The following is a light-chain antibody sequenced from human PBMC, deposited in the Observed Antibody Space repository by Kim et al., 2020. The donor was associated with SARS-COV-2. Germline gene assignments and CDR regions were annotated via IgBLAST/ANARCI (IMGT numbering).Light chain of an antibody. J-gene: IGLJ3*02. CDR3: SSYAGSSNVV. Sequence: QSALTQPPSASGSPGQSVTISCTGTSTDVGAYNYVSWYQQAPGKAPKLMISGVNKRPSGVPARFSGSKSGNTASLTVSGLQAEDEADYYCSSYAGSSNVVFGGGTKLTVL. CDR2: GVN. V-gene: IGLV2-8*01. CDR1: STDVGAYNY.